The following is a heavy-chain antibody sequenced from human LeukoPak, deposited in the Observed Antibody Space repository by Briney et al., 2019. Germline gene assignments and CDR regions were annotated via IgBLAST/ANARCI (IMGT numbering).Heavy chain of an antibody. CDR3: ASTPPGTTGTTGEPTFYY. V-gene: IGHV1-18*01. D-gene: IGHD1-1*01. CDR1: GYTFTSYG. Sequence: ASVKVSCKASGYTFTSYGISWVRQAPGQGLEWMGWISAYNGNTNYAQKLQGRVTMTTDTSTSTAYMELRSLRSDDTAVYYCASTPPGTTGTTGEPTFYYWGQGTLVTVSS. CDR2: ISAYNGNT. J-gene: IGHJ4*02.